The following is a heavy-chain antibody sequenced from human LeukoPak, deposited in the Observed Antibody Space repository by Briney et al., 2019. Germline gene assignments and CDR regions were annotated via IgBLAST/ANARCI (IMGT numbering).Heavy chain of an antibody. V-gene: IGHV3-23*01. D-gene: IGHD2-2*01. J-gene: IGHJ4*02. Sequence: GGSLRLSCAAYGFTFSSYAMSLVRQAPGKGLEWVSAISGSGGSTYYADSVKGRFTISRDNSKNTLYLQMNSLRAEDTAVYYCANGYCSSTSCSHFDYWGQGTLVTVSS. CDR3: ANGYCSSTSCSHFDY. CDR1: GFTFSSYA. CDR2: ISGSGGST.